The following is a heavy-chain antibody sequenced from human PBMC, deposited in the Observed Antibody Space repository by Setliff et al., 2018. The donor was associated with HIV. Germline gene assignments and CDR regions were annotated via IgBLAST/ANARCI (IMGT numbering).Heavy chain of an antibody. CDR2: IYYSGST. CDR1: GGSISSSSYY. V-gene: IGHV4-39*01. CDR3: ATMNYDSSGYYSD. J-gene: IGHJ4*02. D-gene: IGHD3-22*01. Sequence: PEETLSLTCTVSGGSISSSSYYWGWIRQPPGKGLEWIGSIYYSGSTYYNPSLKSRVTISVDTSKNQFSLKLSSVTAADTAVYFCATMNYDSSGYYSDWGQGTRVTVSS.